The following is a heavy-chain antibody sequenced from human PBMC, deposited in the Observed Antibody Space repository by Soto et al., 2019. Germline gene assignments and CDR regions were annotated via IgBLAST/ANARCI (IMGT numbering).Heavy chain of an antibody. CDR2: ISYDGSEK. J-gene: IGHJ3*02. CDR3: AKNRGYTYGPDAFDI. D-gene: IGHD5-18*01. V-gene: IGHV3-30*18. Sequence: QMQLVESGGGVVQPGRSLRLSCAASGFTFSSYGMHWVRQSPGQGLEWVAVISYDGSEKYYTDSVKGRFTISRDDSTNALYLQMNSLRTEDTAVYYCAKNRGYTYGPDAFDIWGQGTMVTVSS. CDR1: GFTFSSYG.